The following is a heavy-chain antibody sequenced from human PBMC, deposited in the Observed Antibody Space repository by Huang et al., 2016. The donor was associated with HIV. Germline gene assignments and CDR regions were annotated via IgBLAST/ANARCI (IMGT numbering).Heavy chain of an antibody. CDR2: VVQSWSN. D-gene: IGHD3-16*02. CDR1: GGSISSGAYS. CDR3: ASQAVDYDYVWGSYRDY. J-gene: IGHJ4*02. Sequence: QLHLQESGSGLVKPSQTLSLTCAVSGGSISSGAYSWSWIRQPPGKGLEWIGCVVQSWSNYYNPSRKSLVTISVDRSKNNFALKLNSVAAADTAVYYCASQAVDYDYVWGSYRDYWGQGTLVTVSS. V-gene: IGHV4-30-2*01.